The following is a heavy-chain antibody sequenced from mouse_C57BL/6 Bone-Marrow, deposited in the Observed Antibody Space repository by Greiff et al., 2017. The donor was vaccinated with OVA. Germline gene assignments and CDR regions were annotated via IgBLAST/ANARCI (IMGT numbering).Heavy chain of an antibody. CDR3: ARKEGHYYAMDY. Sequence: VQLQQSGAELARPGASVKLSCKASGYTFTSYGISWVKQRTGQGLEWIGEIYPRSGNTYYNEKFKGKATLTADKSSSTAYMELRSLTSEDAAVYFCARKEGHYYAMDYWGQGTSVTVSS. J-gene: IGHJ4*01. CDR2: IYPRSGNT. V-gene: IGHV1-81*01. CDR1: GYTFTSYG.